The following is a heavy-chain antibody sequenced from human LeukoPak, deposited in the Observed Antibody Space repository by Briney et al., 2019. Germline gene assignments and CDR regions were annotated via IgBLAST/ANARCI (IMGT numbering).Heavy chain of an antibody. CDR3: ATLGGNDY. D-gene: IGHD3-16*01. CDR2: ISSSSSYI. CDR1: GFTFSSYS. Sequence: EGSLRLSCAASGFTFSSYSINWVRQAPGKGLEWVSSISSSSSYIYYADSVKGRFTISRDNAKNSLYLQMNSLRAEDTAVYYCATLGGNDYWGQGTLVTVSS. J-gene: IGHJ4*02. V-gene: IGHV3-21*01.